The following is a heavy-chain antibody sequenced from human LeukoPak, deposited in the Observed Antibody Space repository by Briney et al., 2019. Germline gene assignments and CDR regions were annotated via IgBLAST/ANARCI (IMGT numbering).Heavy chain of an antibody. V-gene: IGHV3-21*01. Sequence: GGSLRLSCAASGFTFGAYTINWVRQAPGKGLEWVSCIFSRSESILYADSVKGRFAISRDNAKNSLYLQMDSLRVEDTAVYYCARDFFHSSDSRPFDYWGQGTLVTVSS. CDR3: ARDFFHSSDSRPFDY. CDR1: GFTFGAYT. CDR2: IFSRSESI. J-gene: IGHJ4*02. D-gene: IGHD3-22*01.